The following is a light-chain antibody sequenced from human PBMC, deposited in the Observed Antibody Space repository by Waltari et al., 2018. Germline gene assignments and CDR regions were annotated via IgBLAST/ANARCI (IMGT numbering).Light chain of an antibody. CDR3: RQYYTNSWA. Sequence: DIVMTQSPDSLAVSLGETATIKCRSSQSLFYSSTNKSYLNWWPQKPGKPRNLLIYWASTRESGVVDRFAGSGSGTDFSLTISGLQAEDVALYYCRQYYTNSWAFGQGTKVEIK. CDR2: WAS. V-gene: IGKV4-1*01. J-gene: IGKJ1*01. CDR1: QSLFYSSTNKSY.